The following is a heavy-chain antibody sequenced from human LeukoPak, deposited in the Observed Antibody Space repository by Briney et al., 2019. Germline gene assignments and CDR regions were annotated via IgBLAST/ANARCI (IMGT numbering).Heavy chain of an antibody. V-gene: IGHV4-34*09. J-gene: IGHJ4*02. Sequence: SETLSLTCAVYGGSFSGYYWSWIRQPPGKGLEWIGEINHSGSTNYNPSLKSRVTISVDTSKNQFSLKLSSVTAADTAVYYCATSRYQLPSDYWGQGTLVTVSS. D-gene: IGHD2-2*01. CDR3: ATSRYQLPSDY. CDR1: GGSFSGYY. CDR2: INHSGST.